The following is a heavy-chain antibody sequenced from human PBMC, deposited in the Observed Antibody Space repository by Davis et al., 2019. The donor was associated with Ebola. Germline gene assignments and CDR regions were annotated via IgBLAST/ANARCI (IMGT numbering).Heavy chain of an antibody. J-gene: IGHJ6*02. CDR3: ARDSLGNLRKYYYYYGMDV. Sequence: AASVKVSCKASGYTFTSYDINWVRQATGQGLEWMGWMNPNSGNTGYAQKFQGRVTMTTDTSTSTAYMELRSLRSDDTAVYYCARDSLGNLRKYYYYYGMDVWGQGTTVTVSS. D-gene: IGHD7-27*01. CDR2: MNPNSGNT. V-gene: IGHV1-8*01. CDR1: GYTFTSYD.